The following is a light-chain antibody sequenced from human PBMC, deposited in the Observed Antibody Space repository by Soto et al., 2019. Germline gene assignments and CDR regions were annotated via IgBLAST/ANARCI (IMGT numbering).Light chain of an antibody. Sequence: QSVLTQPPSASGTPGQRVTISCSGRTSNIGGNSVNWYKQLPGTAPKVLMYSNNQRPSGVPDRFSGSKSGTSASLAISGLQSEDEADYYCAGWDDSLNGWVFGGGTKLTVL. CDR1: TSNIGGNS. J-gene: IGLJ3*02. CDR3: AGWDDSLNGWV. V-gene: IGLV1-44*01. CDR2: SNN.